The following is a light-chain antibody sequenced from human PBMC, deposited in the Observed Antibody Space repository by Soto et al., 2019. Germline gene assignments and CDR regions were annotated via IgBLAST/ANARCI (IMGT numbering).Light chain of an antibody. CDR3: QQYYSTPRT. J-gene: IGKJ1*01. CDR2: WAS. V-gene: IGKV4-1*01. Sequence: DILMTQSPASLAVSLGERATINCKSSQTVLYSSNNKNCLAWYQQKPGQPPKLLIYWASTRESGVPDRFSGSGSGTDFTLTITSLQAEDVAAYYCQQYYSTPRTFGQGTKVDIK. CDR1: QTVLYSSNNKNC.